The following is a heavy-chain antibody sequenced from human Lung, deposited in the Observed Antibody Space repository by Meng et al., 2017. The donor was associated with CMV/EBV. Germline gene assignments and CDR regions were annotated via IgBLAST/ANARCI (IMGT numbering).Heavy chain of an antibody. J-gene: IGHJ4*02. CDR2: IYHTGSR. V-gene: IGHV4-59*01. CDR3: ASTGYGYYYYDY. D-gene: IGHD5-18*01. Sequence: SXTLSLXCTVSGGSISSYYWSWIRQTPGKQLECIGYIYHTGSRIYNPSLKTRVTMSLDTSKSQFSLNLNSVTAADTAVYYCASTGYGYYYYDYWGQGLLVTVSS. CDR1: GGSISSYY.